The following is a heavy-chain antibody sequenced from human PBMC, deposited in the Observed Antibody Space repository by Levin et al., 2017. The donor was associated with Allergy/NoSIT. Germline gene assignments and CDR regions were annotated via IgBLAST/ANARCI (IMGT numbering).Heavy chain of an antibody. CDR1: GFTFSSYA. Sequence: GGSLRLSCAASGFTFSSYAMSWVRQAPGKGLEWVSAISGSGGSTYYADSVKGRFTISRDNSKNTLYLQMNSLRAEDTAVYYCAKREAYCGGDCYYYYYGMDVWGQGTTVTVSS. J-gene: IGHJ6*02. CDR2: ISGSGGST. CDR3: AKREAYCGGDCYYYYYGMDV. D-gene: IGHD2-21*02. V-gene: IGHV3-23*01.